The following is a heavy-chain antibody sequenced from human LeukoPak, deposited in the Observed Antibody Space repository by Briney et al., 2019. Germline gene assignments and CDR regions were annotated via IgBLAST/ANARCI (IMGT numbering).Heavy chain of an antibody. Sequence: PGESLRLSCAASEFNFAIEWMTWVRQAPGTGLEWVATIKGDGSEKYYVDSVKGRFTISRDNAKNSLYLQMNSLKDEDTAVYYCAGDRGWTFYLWGQGTLVTVSS. CDR1: EFNFAIEW. CDR3: AGDRGWTFYL. V-gene: IGHV3-7*01. J-gene: IGHJ4*01. D-gene: IGHD3-10*01. CDR2: IKGDGSEK.